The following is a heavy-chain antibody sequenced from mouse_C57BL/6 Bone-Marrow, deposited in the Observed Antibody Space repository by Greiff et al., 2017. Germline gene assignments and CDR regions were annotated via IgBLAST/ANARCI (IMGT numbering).Heavy chain of an antibody. J-gene: IGHJ3*01. CDR2: INYDGRSS. D-gene: IGHD1-1*01. V-gene: IGHV5-16*01. CDR1: GFTLSHYY. CDR3: ARHYGSSPFAY. Sequence: EVLLVEPEGGLVQPGSSMQLSCTAPGFTLSHYYMAWLRQVPETGLEWVANINYDGRSSHYLDSLKTRFIISRDTANNILSLQLSSLKSEDTATYYGARHYGSSPFAYWGEGTLVTVSA.